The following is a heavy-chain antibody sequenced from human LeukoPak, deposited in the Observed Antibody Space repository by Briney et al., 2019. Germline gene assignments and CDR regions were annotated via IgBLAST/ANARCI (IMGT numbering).Heavy chain of an antibody. V-gene: IGHV3-48*03. CDR1: GFTFSNNA. Sequence: PGGSLRLSCAASGFTFSNNAMSWVRQAPGRGLEWVSYINSGGTIIYYADSVKGRFTISRDNAKNSLYLQMNSLRAEDTAIYYCARDWFADWGQGTLVIVSS. J-gene: IGHJ4*02. CDR2: INSGGTII. CDR3: ARDWFAD.